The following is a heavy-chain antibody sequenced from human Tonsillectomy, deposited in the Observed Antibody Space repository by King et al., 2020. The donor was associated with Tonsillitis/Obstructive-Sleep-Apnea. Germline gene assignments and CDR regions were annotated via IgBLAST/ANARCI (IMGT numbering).Heavy chain of an antibody. D-gene: IGHD2-15*01. J-gene: IGHJ4*02. CDR1: GFSLSTSGVG. CDR2: IYWDDDK. Sequence: ITLKESGPTLVKPPQTLTLTCTFSGFSLSTSGVGVGWIRQPPGKALEWLALIYWDDDKRYSSSLKSRLTITKDTSKNQVVLTMTNMDPVDTATYYCAHSSTPATPFDYWGQGTLVTVSS. V-gene: IGHV2-5*02. CDR3: AHSSTPATPFDY.